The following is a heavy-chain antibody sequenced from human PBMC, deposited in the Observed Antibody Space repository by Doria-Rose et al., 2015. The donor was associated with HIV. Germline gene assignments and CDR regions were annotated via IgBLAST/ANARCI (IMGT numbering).Heavy chain of an antibody. CDR3: AGGGSSSDCLNY. CDR1: GGSISSGGYY. D-gene: IGHD6-6*01. V-gene: IGHV4-31*03. CDR2: IYYSGST. J-gene: IGHJ4*02. Sequence: QVQLQESGPGLVKPSQTLSLTCTVSGGSISSGGYYWSWIRQHTGKGLEWIGNIYYSGSTYYNPSLKSRVTISIDKSKNYFPLRLSSVTAADTAVYYCAGGGSSSDCLNYWGQGTLVTVSS.